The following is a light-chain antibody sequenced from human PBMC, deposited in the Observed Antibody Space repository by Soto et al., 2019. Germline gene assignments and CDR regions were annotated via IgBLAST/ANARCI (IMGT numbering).Light chain of an antibody. Sequence: QSALSQPRSVSGSPGQSVTISCTGTSSDVGNYNYVSWYQQHPGNAPKLILYDLTKRPSGVPDRFSGSKSGNTASLIISGLQAADEADYYCCSYTSSSTPWVFGGGTKVTVL. CDR2: DLT. CDR1: SSDVGNYNY. V-gene: IGLV2-11*01. J-gene: IGLJ3*02. CDR3: CSYTSSSTPWV.